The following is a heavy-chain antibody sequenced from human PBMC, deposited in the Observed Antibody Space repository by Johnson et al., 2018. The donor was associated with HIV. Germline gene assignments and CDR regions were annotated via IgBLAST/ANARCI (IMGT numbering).Heavy chain of an antibody. CDR2: ISWDGGST. V-gene: IGHV3-43*01. CDR3: AKDQWSSSWTNDAFDI. Sequence: VQLLESVGGLVKPGGSLRLSCAASGFTFDDYTMHWVRQAPGKGLVWVSLISWDGGSTYYADSVKGRFTISRDHSKNSLYLQMNSLRAEDTTVYYCAKDQWSSSWTNDAFDIWGQGTMVTVSS. J-gene: IGHJ3*02. D-gene: IGHD6-13*01. CDR1: GFTFDDYT.